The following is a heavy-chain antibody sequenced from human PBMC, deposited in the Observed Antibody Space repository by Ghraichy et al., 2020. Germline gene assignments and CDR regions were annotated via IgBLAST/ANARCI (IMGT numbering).Heavy chain of an antibody. CDR3: VKAARMTTVTTGPFDY. V-gene: IGHV3-64D*06. D-gene: IGHD4-17*01. CDR1: GFTFSSYA. Sequence: GESLNISCSASGFTFSSYAMHWVRQAPGKGLEYVSAISSNGGSTYYADSVKGRFTISRDNSKNTLYLQMSSLRAEDTAVYYCVKAARMTTVTTGPFDYWGQGTLVTVSS. J-gene: IGHJ4*02. CDR2: ISSNGGST.